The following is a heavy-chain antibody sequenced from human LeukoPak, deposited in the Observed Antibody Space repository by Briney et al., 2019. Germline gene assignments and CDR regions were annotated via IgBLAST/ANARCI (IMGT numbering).Heavy chain of an antibody. J-gene: IGHJ4*02. CDR1: GGSISNDY. Sequence: PSETLSLTCTVSGGSISNDYWSWIRQPAGKGLEWIGRIFPSGNTNYNPSLRSRITMSVDTAKNQFSLKLSSVTAADTAVYYCARHVKGSSGYCADWGQGTLVTVSS. CDR3: ARHVKGSSGYCAD. D-gene: IGHD3-22*01. CDR2: IFPSGNT. V-gene: IGHV4-4*07.